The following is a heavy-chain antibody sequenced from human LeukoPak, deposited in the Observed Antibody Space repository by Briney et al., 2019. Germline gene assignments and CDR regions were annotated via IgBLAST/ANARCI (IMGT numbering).Heavy chain of an antibody. Sequence: ASAKVSCKASGYTFTSYDINWVRQATGQGLEWMGWMNPNSGNTGYAQKFQGRVTMTRNTSISTAYMELSSLRSEDTAVYYCATWKYSSGWYYFDYWGQGTLVTVSS. V-gene: IGHV1-8*01. CDR3: ATWKYSSGWYYFDY. CDR1: GYTFTSYD. D-gene: IGHD6-19*01. J-gene: IGHJ4*02. CDR2: MNPNSGNT.